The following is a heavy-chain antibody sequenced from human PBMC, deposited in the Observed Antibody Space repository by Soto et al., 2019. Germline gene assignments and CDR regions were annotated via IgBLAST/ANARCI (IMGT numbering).Heavy chain of an antibody. J-gene: IGHJ4*02. Sequence: SETLSLTCTVSGGSIRSYYWSWIRQSPGKGLEWIGNMYNNGNTNYNPSLSSRVTISMDTSMNQFSLKVTSVTAADTAVYYCARRVTVPGHNFDYWGQGTLVTVSS. D-gene: IGHD6-19*01. CDR3: ARRVTVPGHNFDY. V-gene: IGHV4-59*08. CDR2: MYNNGNT. CDR1: GGSIRSYY.